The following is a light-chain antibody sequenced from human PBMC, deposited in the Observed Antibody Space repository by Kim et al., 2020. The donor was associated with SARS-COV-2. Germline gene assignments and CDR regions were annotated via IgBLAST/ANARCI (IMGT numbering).Light chain of an antibody. J-gene: IGKJ4*01. Sequence: SPGEGATLSCRASHSVGNNYLAWYQHIPCQAPRLLIYNAASRATGIPDRFRGSGSGTDFTLTINRLEPDDFAVYYCHQYAYSPLTFGGGTKVDIK. CDR3: HQYAYSPLT. V-gene: IGKV3-20*01. CDR2: NAA. CDR1: HSVGNNY.